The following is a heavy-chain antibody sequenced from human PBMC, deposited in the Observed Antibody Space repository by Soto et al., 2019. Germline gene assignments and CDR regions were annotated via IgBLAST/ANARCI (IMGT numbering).Heavy chain of an antibody. D-gene: IGHD6-19*01. CDR2: ISTYNCHT. CDR3: ARDWGQQWLAYGLDV. CDR1: GYTFTNFG. Sequence: QVQLVQSGAEVKKLGASVKVSCKASGYTFTNFGISWVRQAPGQGLEWMGWISTYNCHTTSAQQLQGRLTMTTDTSTSTASMELRSLRSDDAAVYFCARDWGQQWLAYGLDVWGQGTTVTVSS. J-gene: IGHJ6*02. V-gene: IGHV1-18*01.